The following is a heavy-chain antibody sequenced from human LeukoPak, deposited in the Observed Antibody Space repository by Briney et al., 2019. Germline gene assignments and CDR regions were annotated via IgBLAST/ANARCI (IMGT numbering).Heavy chain of an antibody. D-gene: IGHD3-10*01. CDR3: ARGRYGSGSPRRGYFDL. CDR2: INHSGST. V-gene: IGHV4-34*01. Sequence: PSETLSLTCAVYGGSFSGYYWSWIRQPPGKGLEWIGEINHSGSTNYNPSLKSRVTISVDTSKNQFSLKLSSVTAADTAVYYCARGRYGSGSPRRGYFDLWGRGTLVSVSS. CDR1: GGSFSGYY. J-gene: IGHJ2*01.